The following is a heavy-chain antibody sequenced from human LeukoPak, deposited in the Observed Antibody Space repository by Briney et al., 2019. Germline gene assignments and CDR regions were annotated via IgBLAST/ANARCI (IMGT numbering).Heavy chain of an antibody. CDR1: GGSFSGYY. Sequence: SETLSLTCAVYGGSFSGYYWSWIRQPPGKGLEWIGEINHSGSTNYNPSLKSRVTISVDTSKNQFSLKLGSVTAADTAVYYCARSLQYSGYEEYYYYYMDVWGKGTTVTISS. CDR2: INHSGST. D-gene: IGHD5-12*01. CDR3: ARSLQYSGYEEYYYYYMDV. J-gene: IGHJ6*03. V-gene: IGHV4-34*01.